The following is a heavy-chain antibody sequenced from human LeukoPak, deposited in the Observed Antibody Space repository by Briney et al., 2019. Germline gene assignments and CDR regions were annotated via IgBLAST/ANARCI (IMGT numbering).Heavy chain of an antibody. CDR3: AKDAPGIAVAGTGWFDP. CDR1: GFTFSSHA. D-gene: IGHD6-19*01. Sequence: PGGSLRLSCAPSGFTFSSHAMSSARQAPGKGLEWVSAISGSGGSTYYADSVKGRFTISRDNSKNTLYLQMNSLRAEDTAVYYCAKDAPGIAVAGTGWFDPWGQGTLVTVSS. V-gene: IGHV3-23*01. J-gene: IGHJ5*02. CDR2: ISGSGGST.